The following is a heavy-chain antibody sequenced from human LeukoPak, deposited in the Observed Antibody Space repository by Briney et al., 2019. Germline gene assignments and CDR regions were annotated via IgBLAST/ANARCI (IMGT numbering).Heavy chain of an antibody. D-gene: IGHD3-22*01. J-gene: IGHJ4*02. V-gene: IGHV3-30*18. CDR2: ISYDGSNK. Sequence: TGGSLRLSCAASGFTFSSYGMHWVRQAPGKGLEWVAVISYDGSNKYYADSVKGRFTISRDNSKNTLYLQMNSLRAEDTAVYYCAKGSITMIVVAPLVYWGQGTLVTVSS. CDR1: GFTFSSYG. CDR3: AKGSITMIVVAPLVY.